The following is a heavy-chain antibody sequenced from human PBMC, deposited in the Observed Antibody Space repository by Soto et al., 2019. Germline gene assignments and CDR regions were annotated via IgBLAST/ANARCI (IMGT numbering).Heavy chain of an antibody. Sequence: GGSLILSCAASGFTFSSYVMHWVRQAPGKGLEWVAIISYDGSNQYYADSVKGRFTGSRDNSKNTLYLQMNSLRAEDTAVYYCAKGGSRHGYYFDYWAQGTLVTVSS. CDR1: GFTFSSYV. V-gene: IGHV3-30*18. J-gene: IGHJ4*02. CDR2: ISYDGSNQ. D-gene: IGHD1-26*01. CDR3: AKGGSRHGYYFDY.